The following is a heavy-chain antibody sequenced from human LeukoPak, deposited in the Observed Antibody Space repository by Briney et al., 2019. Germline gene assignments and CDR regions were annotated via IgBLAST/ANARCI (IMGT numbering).Heavy chain of an antibody. V-gene: IGHV3-64*01. D-gene: IGHD2-2*01. CDR2: ISSNGGST. Sequence: PGGSLRLSCAACGLTFNRYALHWVRQARGKGLEYVSAISSNGGSTYYANSVKGRFTISRDNSKNTLYLQMGSLRAEDLAVYYCGSGLFSTGSSTIGQTSNYCGQRTLGTVSS. CDR3: GSGLFSTGSSTIGQTSNY. J-gene: IGHJ4*02. CDR1: GLTFNRYA.